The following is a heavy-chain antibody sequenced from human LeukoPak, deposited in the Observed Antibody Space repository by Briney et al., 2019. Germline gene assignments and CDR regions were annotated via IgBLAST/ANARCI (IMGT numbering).Heavy chain of an antibody. V-gene: IGHV1-8*03. CDR2: MNPDSGNT. CDR1: GYTFTSYD. CDR3: ARVVRAYYYFWSGYQNDAFDI. J-gene: IGHJ3*02. D-gene: IGHD3-3*01. Sequence: ASVKVSCKASGYTFTSYDINWVRQATGQGLEWMGWMNPDSGNTGYAQKFQGRVTITRNTSISTAYMELSSLRSEDTAVYYCARVVRAYYYFWSGYQNDAFDIWGQGTMVTVSS.